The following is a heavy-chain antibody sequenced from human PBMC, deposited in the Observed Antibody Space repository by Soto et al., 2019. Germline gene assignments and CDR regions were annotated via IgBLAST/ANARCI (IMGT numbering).Heavy chain of an antibody. J-gene: IGHJ4*02. Sequence: SETLRVTCTVSGGTISGHDLSWIRQTPGKGLEWIGYIYYSGSTNYNPSLKSRVTISVDTSKNQFSLKLSSVTAADTAVYYRARGRGNIVATFDYWGQGTLVTVSS. CDR2: IYYSGST. D-gene: IGHD5-12*01. CDR1: GGTISGHD. V-gene: IGHV4-59*11. CDR3: ARGRGNIVATFDY.